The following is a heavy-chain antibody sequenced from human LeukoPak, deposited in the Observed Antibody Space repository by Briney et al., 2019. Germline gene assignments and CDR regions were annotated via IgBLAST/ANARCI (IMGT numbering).Heavy chain of an antibody. J-gene: IGHJ3*02. CDR2: INHSGST. CDR1: GGSFSSYY. CDR3: ARVIGYCSGGSCYSFLRGAFDI. Sequence: SETLSLTCAVYGGSFSSYYWSWIRQPPGKGLEWIGEINHSGSTNYNPSLKSRVTISVDTSKNQFSLKLSSVTAADTAVYYCARVIGYCSGGSCYSFLRGAFDIWGQGTMVTVSS. D-gene: IGHD2-15*01. V-gene: IGHV4-34*01.